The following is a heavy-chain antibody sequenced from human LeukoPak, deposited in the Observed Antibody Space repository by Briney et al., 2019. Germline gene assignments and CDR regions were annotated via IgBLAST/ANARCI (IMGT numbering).Heavy chain of an antibody. Sequence: SETLSLTCTVSGGSISSYYWGWIRQPPGKGLEWIGYIYYSGSTNYNPSLKSRVTISVDTSKNQFSLKLSSVTAADTAVYYCARAVGYCSSTSCLTHYGMDVWGQGTTVTVSS. J-gene: IGHJ6*02. D-gene: IGHD2-2*01. CDR2: IYYSGST. CDR3: ARAVGYCSSTSCLTHYGMDV. CDR1: GGSISSYY. V-gene: IGHV4-59*01.